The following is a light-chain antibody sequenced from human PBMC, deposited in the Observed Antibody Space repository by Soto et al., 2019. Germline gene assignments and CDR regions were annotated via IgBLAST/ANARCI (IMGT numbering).Light chain of an antibody. CDR2: GNS. CDR1: SSNIGAGYD. J-gene: IGLJ1*01. Sequence: QSVLTQPPSVSGAPGQRVTISCTGSSSNIGAGYDVHWYQQPPGTAPKLLIHGNSNRPSGVPDRFSGSKSGTSASLAITGVQAEDEADYYCQSYDTSLSGYVFGTGTKVTVL. V-gene: IGLV1-40*01. CDR3: QSYDTSLSGYV.